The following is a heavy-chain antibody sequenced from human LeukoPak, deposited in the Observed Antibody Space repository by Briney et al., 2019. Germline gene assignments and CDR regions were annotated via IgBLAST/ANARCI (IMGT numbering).Heavy chain of an antibody. Sequence: SETLSLTCSVSSYSISSGYYWGWIRQPPGKGLEWIGSIYHSGYTYYSPSLKRRLTMSVDTSKNQFSLQLSSVTAADTAVYYCARPRLGATPFDAFDIWGQGTMVTVSS. CDR1: SYSISSGYY. J-gene: IGHJ3*02. CDR3: ARPRLGATPFDAFDI. V-gene: IGHV4-38-2*02. CDR2: IYHSGYT. D-gene: IGHD1-26*01.